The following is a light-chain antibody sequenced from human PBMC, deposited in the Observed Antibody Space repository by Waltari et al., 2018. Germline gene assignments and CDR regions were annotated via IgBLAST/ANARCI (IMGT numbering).Light chain of an antibody. Sequence: DIQMTQSPSSLSASIGDRITITCRASQSINSYLSWSQQNTEKAPKLLINGSSNLQSGVPSRFSGRGSGTDFTLSISNLQPEDFATYFCQQGYTTPLTFGGGTKVEIK. J-gene: IGKJ4*01. CDR1: QSINSY. CDR3: QQGYTTPLT. CDR2: GSS. V-gene: IGKV1-39*01.